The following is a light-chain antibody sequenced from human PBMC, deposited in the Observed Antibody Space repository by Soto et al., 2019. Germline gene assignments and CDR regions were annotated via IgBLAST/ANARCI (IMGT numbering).Light chain of an antibody. Sequence: EIVLTQSPGTLSLSPGERATLSCRASQSISSNYLAWYQQKPGQAPRLLIYGASTRATGIPDRFSGSGSGTDFTLSSSRLEPGDFAVYYCQQYGSSSFTFGPGTKVDIK. CDR2: GAS. V-gene: IGKV3-20*01. CDR3: QQYGSSSFT. CDR1: QSISSNY. J-gene: IGKJ3*01.